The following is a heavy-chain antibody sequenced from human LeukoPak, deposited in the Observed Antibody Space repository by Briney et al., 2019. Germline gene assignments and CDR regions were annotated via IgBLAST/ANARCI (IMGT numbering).Heavy chain of an antibody. Sequence: GGSLRLSCAASGFTFSSYAMSWVRQAPGKGLEWVSAISGSGGSTYYADSVKGRFTISRDNSENTLYLQMNSLRAEDTAVYYCAKDVSRGVAATPGGYGMDVWGKGTTVTVSS. J-gene: IGHJ6*04. D-gene: IGHD2-15*01. CDR3: AKDVSRGVAATPGGYGMDV. CDR2: ISGSGGST. CDR1: GFTFSSYA. V-gene: IGHV3-23*01.